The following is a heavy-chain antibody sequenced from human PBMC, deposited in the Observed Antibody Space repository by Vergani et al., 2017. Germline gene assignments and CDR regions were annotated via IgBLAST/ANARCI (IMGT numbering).Heavy chain of an antibody. D-gene: IGHD1-26*01. CDR2: IYYSGST. CDR1: GGSISSSSYY. CDR3: ARHGGRELPGGFDC. V-gene: IGHV4-39*01. Sequence: QLQLQESGPGLVKPSETLSLTCTVSGGSISSSSYYLGWIRQPPGKGLEWIGSIYYSGSTYYNPSLKSRVTISVDTSKNQFSLKLSSVTAADTAVYYCARHGGRELPGGFDCWGQGTLVTVSS. J-gene: IGHJ4*02.